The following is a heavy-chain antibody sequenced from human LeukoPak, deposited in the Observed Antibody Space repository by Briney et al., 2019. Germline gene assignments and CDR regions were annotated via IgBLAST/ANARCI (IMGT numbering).Heavy chain of an antibody. CDR1: GGSISSSSYY. CDR3: AGRSTIWHAFDI. Sequence: PSETLSLTCTVSGGSISSSSYYWGWIRQSPGKGLEWIGSIHYSGSSYYNPSLKSRVTISVDTSKNHFSLKLSSVTAADTAVYYCAGRSTIWHAFDIWGQGTTVTVSS. J-gene: IGHJ3*02. CDR2: IHYSGSS. D-gene: IGHD5/OR15-5a*01. V-gene: IGHV4-39*02.